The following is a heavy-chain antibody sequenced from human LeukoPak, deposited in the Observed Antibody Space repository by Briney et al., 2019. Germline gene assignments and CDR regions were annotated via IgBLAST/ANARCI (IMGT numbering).Heavy chain of an antibody. CDR1: EYTLTEFS. V-gene: IGHV1-24*01. CDR3: TTSGLFGNDRDAFDI. CDR2: FDREDGET. Sequence: ASVKVSCKVSEYTLTEFSMHWVRQAPGKGLEWLGGFDREDGETIYEQKFQGRITMTEDTPSDTAYMELTSLRSEDTAVYYCTTSGLFGNDRDAFDIWGQGTLVTVSS. D-gene: IGHD1-1*01. J-gene: IGHJ3*02.